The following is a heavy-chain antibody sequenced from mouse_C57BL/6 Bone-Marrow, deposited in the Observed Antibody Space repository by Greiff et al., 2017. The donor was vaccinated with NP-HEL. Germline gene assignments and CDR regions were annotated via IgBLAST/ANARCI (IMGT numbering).Heavy chain of an antibody. CDR3: ARVEGNDWYFDV. CDR1: GSTFPSSW. CDR2: IDPSVSYT. V-gene: IGHV1-50*01. D-gene: IGHD2-1*01. J-gene: IGHJ1*03. Sequence: QVQLQQPGAELVKPGASVKLSCKASGSTFPSSWMQWVNRRPGRGLEWIGTIDPSVSYTNYNQKFKGKATLTVDTSSSTAYMQLSSLTSEDSAVYYCARVEGNDWYFDVWGTGTTVTVSS.